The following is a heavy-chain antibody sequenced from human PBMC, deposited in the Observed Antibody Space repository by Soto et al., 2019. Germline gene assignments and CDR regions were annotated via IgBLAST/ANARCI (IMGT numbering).Heavy chain of an antibody. V-gene: IGHV4-4*02. CDR1: GASIITDYW. CDR3: ARATASSKHRGVVIT. D-gene: IGHD3-10*01. J-gene: IGHJ4*02. CDR2: IYHSGNT. Sequence: QVQLQESGPGLVKPSGTLSLTCALSGASIITDYWWSWVRQPPGKEMECIGEIYHSGNTNFNPSVKSRVTLSVDTTKIKFSRAVCSVTAADTAIYYCARATASSKHRGVVITGGQETLVTVSS.